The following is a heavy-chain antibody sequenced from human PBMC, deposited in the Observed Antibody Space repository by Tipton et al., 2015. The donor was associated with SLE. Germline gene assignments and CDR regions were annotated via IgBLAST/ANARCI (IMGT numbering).Heavy chain of an antibody. V-gene: IGHV4-31*03. CDR1: GGSISRGGYY. D-gene: IGHD3-22*01. J-gene: IGHJ3*02. Sequence: TLSLTCTVSGGSISRGGYYWSWIRQLPGKGLEWIGYIYESGNTYYYNPSLKSRVTILVDTSRNQFSLRLSSVTAADTAVYYCARDDDSSAYDGRGDACDICGQGTMFTVAA. CDR3: ARDDDSSAYDGRGDACDI. CDR2: IYESGNTY.